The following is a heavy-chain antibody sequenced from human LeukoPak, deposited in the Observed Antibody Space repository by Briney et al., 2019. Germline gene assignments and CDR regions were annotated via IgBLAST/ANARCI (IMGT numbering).Heavy chain of an antibody. CDR2: IWYDGSNK. CDR1: GFTFSSYG. CDR3: ARGSSSWYYFDY. Sequence: PGRSLRLSRAASGFTFSSYGMHWVRQAPGKGLEWLAVIWYDGSNKYYADSVKGRFTISRDNSKNTLYLQMNSMRAEDTAVYYCARGSSSWYYFDYWGQGTLVTVSS. V-gene: IGHV3-33*01. J-gene: IGHJ4*02. D-gene: IGHD6-13*01.